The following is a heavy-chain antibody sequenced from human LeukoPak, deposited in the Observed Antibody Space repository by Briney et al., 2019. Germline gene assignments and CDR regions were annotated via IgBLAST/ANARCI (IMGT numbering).Heavy chain of an antibody. J-gene: IGHJ6*03. D-gene: IGHD1-14*01. CDR1: GFTFSNYG. CDR3: AKDNPDYYYYYMDV. Sequence: QPGGSLRLSCAASGFTFSNYGMHWVRQAPGKGLEWVAFIRYDGSNKYYADSVKGRFTISRDNSKNTLYLQMNSLRAEDTAVYYCAKDNPDYYYYYMDVWGKGTTVTISS. V-gene: IGHV3-30*02. CDR2: IRYDGSNK.